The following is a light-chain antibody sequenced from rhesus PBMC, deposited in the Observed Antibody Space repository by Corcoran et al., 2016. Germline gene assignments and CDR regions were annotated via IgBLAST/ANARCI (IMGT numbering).Light chain of an antibody. J-gene: IGKJ1*01. V-gene: IGKV1-19*01. Sequence: DIQMTQSPSSLSASVGDKVTITCHASQGISSWLAWYQQTPGKAPKPLVYAASRLQSGVPSRFSSSGPRTYHTLTISSRQPEDFATYYCQQYDDLPWTFGQGTKVEIK. CDR3: QQYDDLPWT. CDR2: AAS. CDR1: QGISSW.